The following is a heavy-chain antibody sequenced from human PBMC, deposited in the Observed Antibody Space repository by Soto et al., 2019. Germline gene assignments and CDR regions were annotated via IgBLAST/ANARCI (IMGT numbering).Heavy chain of an antibody. CDR3: AIAGIVYRSAGSCPLLDP. Sequence: SVKVSCKASGGTFSSYTISWVRQAPGQGLEWMGRIIPILGTANYAQKFQGRVTITADKSTSTAYMELSSLRSEDTAVYYCAIAGIVYRSAGSCPLLDPWGQGTLLTVSS. D-gene: IGHD2-15*01. CDR2: IIPILGTA. J-gene: IGHJ5*02. V-gene: IGHV1-69*08. CDR1: GGTFSSYT.